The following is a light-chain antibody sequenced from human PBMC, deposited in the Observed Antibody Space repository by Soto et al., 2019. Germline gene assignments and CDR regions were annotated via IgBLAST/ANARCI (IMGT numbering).Light chain of an antibody. Sequence: QSALTQPPSASGCPGQSVTISCTGTSSDVGGYNYVSWYQQHPGKAPKLMIYEVSQRPSGVPDRFSGSKSGNTASLTVSGLQAEDEADYYCNSYAGSNNVFGTGTKVTVL. J-gene: IGLJ1*01. CDR1: SSDVGGYNY. V-gene: IGLV2-8*01. CDR3: NSYAGSNNV. CDR2: EVS.